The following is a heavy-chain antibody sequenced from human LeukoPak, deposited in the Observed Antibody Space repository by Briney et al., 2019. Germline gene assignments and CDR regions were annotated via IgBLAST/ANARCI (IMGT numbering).Heavy chain of an antibody. CDR2: VSYDGSDK. J-gene: IGHJ4*02. CDR1: GFTFSNYD. D-gene: IGHD3-22*01. CDR3: ARDSRGPDY. Sequence: PGGSLRLSCAASGFTFSNYDMYWVRQAPGRGVDWVAVVSYDGSDKYYADSVKGRFTISRDNSKTTLYLQMTGLRVEDTAVYYCARDSRGPDYWGQGALVTVSS. V-gene: IGHV3-30*03.